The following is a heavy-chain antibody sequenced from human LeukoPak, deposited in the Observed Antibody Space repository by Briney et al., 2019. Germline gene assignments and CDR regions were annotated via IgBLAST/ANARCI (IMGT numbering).Heavy chain of an antibody. CDR3: ARERDNSSSE. CDR2: SYRSGSN. V-gene: IGHV4-38-2*02. Sequence: SETLSLTCTVSGYSISSGYYWGWVRDPPGKGLEWIGRSYRSGSNYYNPSLKSRFTISVDKSKNQFSLRLSSVTAADTAVYYCARERDNSSSEWGQGTLVTVSS. J-gene: IGHJ4*02. D-gene: IGHD6-6*01. CDR1: GYSISSGYY.